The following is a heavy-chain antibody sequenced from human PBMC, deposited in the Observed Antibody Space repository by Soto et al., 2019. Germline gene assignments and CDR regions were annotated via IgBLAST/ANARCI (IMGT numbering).Heavy chain of an antibody. V-gene: IGHV3-66*01. J-gene: IGHJ4*02. CDR3: ATLTKSDILTCFYPC. CDR1: GFTVNSNY. Sequence: GGALRLSCAADGFTVNSNYMSWVRQAPGKGLEWVSVIYSDGSTYYADSVKGRFIISRDNSNNTLYFQMNSLRAEDTAVYYCATLTKSDILTCFYPCWGQGTLFTVSS. D-gene: IGHD3-9*01. CDR2: IYSDGST.